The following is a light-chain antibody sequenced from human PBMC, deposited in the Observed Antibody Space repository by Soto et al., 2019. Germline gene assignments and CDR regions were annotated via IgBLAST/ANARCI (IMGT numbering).Light chain of an antibody. Sequence: EIVLTQSPGTLSLSPGERATLSCRASQSVSSSYLAWYQQKPGQAPRLLIYDASSRAPGIPDRISGSGSGTDFTLTISRLETEDFAVYYCQQYGSSPKTFGQGTKVEIK. J-gene: IGKJ1*01. CDR1: QSVSSSY. CDR2: DAS. V-gene: IGKV3-20*01. CDR3: QQYGSSPKT.